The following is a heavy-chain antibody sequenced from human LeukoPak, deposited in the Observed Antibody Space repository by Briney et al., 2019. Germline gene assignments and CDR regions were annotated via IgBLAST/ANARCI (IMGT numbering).Heavy chain of an antibody. D-gene: IGHD5-18*01. CDR1: GGTFSTYA. V-gene: IGHV1-69*06. CDR3: ARGDDTIMVMHH. Sequence: SSVKASCKASGGTFSTYAISWVRQAPGQGLEWMGGTIPIFETTNYAQKFQGRVTITADKSTSTAYMELSSLRSEDTAVYYCARGDDTIMVMHHWGQGTLVTVSS. J-gene: IGHJ5*02. CDR2: TIPIFETT.